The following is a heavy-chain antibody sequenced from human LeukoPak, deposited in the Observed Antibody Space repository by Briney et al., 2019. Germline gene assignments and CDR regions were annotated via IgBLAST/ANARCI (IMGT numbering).Heavy chain of an antibody. J-gene: IGHJ4*02. Sequence: PGRSLRLSCAASGFSFNKYRMHWVRQAPGKGLEWVGLIYSDGRNKYYADSVKGRSTISRDNSKDTLYLQMSGLRAEDTAVYNCAREKSMAGIGGADFWGQGTLVTVSS. CDR3: AREKSMAGIGGADF. CDR2: IYSDGRNK. CDR1: GFSFNKYR. V-gene: IGHV3-33*01. D-gene: IGHD3-16*01.